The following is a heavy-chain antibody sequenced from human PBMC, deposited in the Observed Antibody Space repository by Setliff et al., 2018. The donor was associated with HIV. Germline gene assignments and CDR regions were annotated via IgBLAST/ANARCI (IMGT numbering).Heavy chain of an antibody. CDR3: ARSIVPVASGYYYFEY. D-gene: IGHD3-3*01. V-gene: IGHV4-34*01. CDR2: INHSGRT. Sequence: SETLSLTCAVYGGSFSDYYWSWIRQPPGKGLEWIGEINHSGRTIQSPSLGSRVTISIDTSKNQFSLKLSSVTAADTAVYYCARSIVPVASGYYYFEYWGQGTLVTVSS. CDR1: GGSFSDYY. J-gene: IGHJ4*02.